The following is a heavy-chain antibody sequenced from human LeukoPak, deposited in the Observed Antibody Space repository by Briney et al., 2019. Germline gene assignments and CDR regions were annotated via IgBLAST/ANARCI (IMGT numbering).Heavy chain of an antibody. V-gene: IGHV3-7*01. D-gene: IGHD2-2*01. Sequence: GGSLRLSCAASGFTFSRSWMSWIRQAPGKGLEWVANILQDGTEKNYVASVRGRLTISRDNAKNSLYLQMNSLRAEDTAVYYCARGSTSWDSWGQGTLVTVSS. CDR2: ILQDGTEK. CDR3: ARGSTSWDS. CDR1: GFTFSRSW. J-gene: IGHJ4*02.